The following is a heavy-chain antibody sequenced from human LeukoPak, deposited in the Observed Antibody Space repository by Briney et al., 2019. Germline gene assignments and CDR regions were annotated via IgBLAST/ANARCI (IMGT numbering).Heavy chain of an antibody. J-gene: IGHJ4*02. CDR2: INHSGST. Sequence: PSETLSLTCAVYGGSFSGYYWSWIRQPPGKGLEWIGEINHSGSTNYNPSLESRVTISVDTSKNQFSLKLSSVTAADTAVYYCARVTPYSSGWYPDYWGQGTLVTVSS. CDR1: GGSFSGYY. CDR3: ARVTPYSSGWYPDY. D-gene: IGHD6-19*01. V-gene: IGHV4-34*01.